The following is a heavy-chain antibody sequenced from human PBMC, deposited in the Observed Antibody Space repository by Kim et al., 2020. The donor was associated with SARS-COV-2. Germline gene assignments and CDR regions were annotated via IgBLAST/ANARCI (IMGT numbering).Heavy chain of an antibody. J-gene: IGHJ5*02. Sequence: SETLSLTCTVSGGSISSYYWSWIRQPPGKGLEWMGYIYYSGSTNYNPSLKSRVTISVDTSKNQFSLKLSSVTAADTAVYYCARVHRRITMIVEYNWFDPWGQGTLVTVSS. CDR3: ARVHRRITMIVEYNWFDP. V-gene: IGHV4-59*13. CDR2: IYYSGST. D-gene: IGHD3-22*01. CDR1: GGSISSYY.